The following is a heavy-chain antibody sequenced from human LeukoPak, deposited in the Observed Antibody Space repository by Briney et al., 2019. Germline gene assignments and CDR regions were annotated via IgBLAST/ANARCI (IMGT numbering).Heavy chain of an antibody. V-gene: IGHV1-69*04. Sequence: SVKVSCKASGGTFSSYAISWVRQAPGQGLEWMGRIIPILGIANYAQKFQGRVTITADTSTSTAYMELRSLRSDDTAVYYCARAGYYYYMDVWGKGTTVTVSS. CDR3: ARAGYYYYMDV. CDR2: IIPILGIA. CDR1: GGTFSSYA. J-gene: IGHJ6*03.